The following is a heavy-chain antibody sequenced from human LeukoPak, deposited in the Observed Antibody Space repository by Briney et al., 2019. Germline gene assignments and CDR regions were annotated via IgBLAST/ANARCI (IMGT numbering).Heavy chain of an antibody. CDR1: GLTFSSYS. CDR3: ARDRLGLNAFDI. CDR2: ISSSSSYI. D-gene: IGHD6-19*01. J-gene: IGHJ3*02. Sequence: GGSLRLSCAASGLTFSSYSMNCVRQAPGKGVEWVSSISSSSSYIYYADSVKGRFTISRDNAKNLLYLQMNRLRAEDTAVYYCARDRLGLNAFDIWGQGTMVTVSS. V-gene: IGHV3-21*01.